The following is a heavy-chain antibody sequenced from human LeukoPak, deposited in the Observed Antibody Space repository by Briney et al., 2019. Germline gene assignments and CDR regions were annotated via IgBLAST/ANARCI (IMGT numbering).Heavy chain of an antibody. Sequence: ASVKVSCKVSGYTFTGYYMHWVRQAPGQGLEWMGWINPNSGGTNYAQKFQGRVTMTRDTSISTAYMELSRLRSDDTAVYYCASGIAAAGSLSGDYWGQGTLVTVSS. J-gene: IGHJ4*02. CDR1: GYTFTGYY. CDR3: ASGIAAAGSLSGDY. CDR2: INPNSGGT. V-gene: IGHV1-2*02. D-gene: IGHD6-13*01.